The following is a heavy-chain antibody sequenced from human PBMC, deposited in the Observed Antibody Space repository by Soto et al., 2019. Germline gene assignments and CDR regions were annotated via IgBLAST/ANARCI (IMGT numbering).Heavy chain of an antibody. D-gene: IGHD2-15*01. V-gene: IGHV3-23*01. Sequence: GGAVRVSCAASGFSFISYAMNWVRQAPGKGLEWISVISNSGHSAYYADSVKGRFTISRDNSKNTLYLQIKSLRAEDTAAYYCAKGGPTFLNWFGPQCQATHVSLSS. CDR2: ISNSGHSA. J-gene: IGHJ5*02. CDR1: GFSFISYA. CDR3: AKGGPTFLNWFGP.